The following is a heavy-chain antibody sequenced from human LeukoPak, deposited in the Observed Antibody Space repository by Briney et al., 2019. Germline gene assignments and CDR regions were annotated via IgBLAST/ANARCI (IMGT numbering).Heavy chain of an antibody. CDR1: GFTFSTYA. CDR3: AKSMRIAAAGTGVDY. CDR2: SSGSGGRT. J-gene: IGHJ4*02. Sequence: GGSLRLSCAASGFTFSTYAMSWVRQAPEKGLECVSASSGSGGRTYYADSVKGRFTISRDNSKNTLYLQMNSLRAEDTAVYYCAKSMRIAAAGTGVDYWGQGTLVTVSS. D-gene: IGHD6-13*01. V-gene: IGHV3-23*01.